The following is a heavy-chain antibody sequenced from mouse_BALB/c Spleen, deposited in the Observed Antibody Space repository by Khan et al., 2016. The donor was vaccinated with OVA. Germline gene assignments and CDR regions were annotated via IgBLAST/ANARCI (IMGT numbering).Heavy chain of an antibody. CDR3: ARISSYWYSDV. CDR2: IKPYTEEQ. Sequence: QIQLVQSGPELKKPGETVKISCKASGYTFTNYGMNWVKQAPGKGLKWMAGIKPYTEEQTYVDDFKGRFVFSLETSASTAYLQISNLKNEDMTTYFCARISSYWYSDVWGAGTTVTVSS. J-gene: IGHJ1*01. CDR1: GYTFTNYG. V-gene: IGHV9-1*02. D-gene: IGHD6-2*01.